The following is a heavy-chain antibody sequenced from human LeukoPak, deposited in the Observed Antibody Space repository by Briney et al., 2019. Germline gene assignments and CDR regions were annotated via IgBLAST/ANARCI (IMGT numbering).Heavy chain of an antibody. CDR1: GYTFTSYG. Sequence: ASVKVSSKASGYTFTSYGIRWVRQATGQGLEWMGWISAYKGNTNYAQNRQCRVTMTTDTSTSTGYMELRSLRSDDTAVYYCARDLLDYFDYWGQRNLVTVSS. CDR2: ISAYKGNT. CDR3: ARDLLDYFDY. J-gene: IGHJ4*02. V-gene: IGHV1-18*01. D-gene: IGHD3-3*01.